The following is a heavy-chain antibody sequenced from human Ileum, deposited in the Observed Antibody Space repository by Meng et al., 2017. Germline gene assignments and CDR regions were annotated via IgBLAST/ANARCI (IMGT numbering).Heavy chain of an antibody. V-gene: IGHV1-69*01. CDR1: GGTLLSYA. D-gene: IGHD6-19*01. CDR2: IIPIFGTA. Sequence: QAQLVEAGGEVNKPGSAVKFSGKASGGTLLSYAITWGRQAPGQGLEWMGGIIPIFGTANYAQKFQGRVTITTDESTSTAYMELSSLRSEDTAVYYCARASGYSSGWDNWFDPWGQGTLVTVSS. J-gene: IGHJ5*02. CDR3: ARASGYSSGWDNWFDP.